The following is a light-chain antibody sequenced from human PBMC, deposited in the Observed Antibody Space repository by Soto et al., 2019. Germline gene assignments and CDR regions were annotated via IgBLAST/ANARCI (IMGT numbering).Light chain of an antibody. CDR2: AAS. Sequence: DIQITQSPSAMSASVVERVTITFLASQVIDNYLAWFQQKPGKVPQRLIYAASTLQSGVPSRFSGSGSGTEFTLTISSLQPEDFATYYCQQSYSTPPTCGQGTKGDIK. J-gene: IGKJ1*01. CDR3: QQSYSTPPT. CDR1: QVIDNY. V-gene: IGKV1-17*03.